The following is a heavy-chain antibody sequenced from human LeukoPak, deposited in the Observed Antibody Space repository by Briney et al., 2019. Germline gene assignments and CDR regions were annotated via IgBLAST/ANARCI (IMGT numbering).Heavy chain of an antibody. CDR3: AKDPVVYHGGSGWHYFDY. CDR1: RFTFSSYA. D-gene: IGHD6-19*01. CDR2: IGGTGDRT. J-gene: IGHJ4*02. V-gene: IGHV3-23*01. Sequence: PGGSLRLSCAASRFTFSSYAMSWVRQAPGRGLEWVSTIGGTGDRTYYADSVKGWFTISRDNSMDTLFLQMNSLKAEDTAVYYCAKDPVVYHGGSGWHYFDYWGQGTLVTVSS.